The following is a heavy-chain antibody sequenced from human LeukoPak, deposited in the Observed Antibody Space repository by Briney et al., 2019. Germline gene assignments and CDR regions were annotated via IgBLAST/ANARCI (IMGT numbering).Heavy chain of an antibody. D-gene: IGHD3-3*01. J-gene: IGHJ4*02. Sequence: PGGSLRLSCAASGFTFSGSAMHWVRQASGKGLEWVGRIRSKANSYATAYAASVKGRFTISRDDLKNTAYLQMNSLKTEDTAVYYCTRQTGYDFWSGYYGGWGQGTLVTVSS. CDR2: IRSKANSYAT. CDR1: GFTFSGSA. V-gene: IGHV3-73*01. CDR3: TRQTGYDFWSGYYGG.